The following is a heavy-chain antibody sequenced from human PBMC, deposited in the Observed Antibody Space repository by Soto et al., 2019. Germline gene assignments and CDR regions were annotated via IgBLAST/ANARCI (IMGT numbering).Heavy chain of an antibody. CDR1: GYTFTSYY. D-gene: IGHD3-10*01. CDR2: INPSGGST. J-gene: IGHJ6*03. Sequence: ASVKVSCKASGYTFTSYYMHWVRQAPGQGLEWMGIINPSGGSTSYAQKFQGRVTMTRDTSTSTVYMELSSLRSEDTAVYCCARAGMTMVRGANAHYYYMDVCGKGTTVTVAS. CDR3: ARAGMTMVRGANAHYYYMDV. V-gene: IGHV1-46*01.